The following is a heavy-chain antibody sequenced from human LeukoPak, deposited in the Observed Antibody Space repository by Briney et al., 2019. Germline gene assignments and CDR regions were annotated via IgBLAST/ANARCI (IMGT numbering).Heavy chain of an antibody. Sequence: SETLSLTCTVSGGSISTYYWNWLRQPPGKGLEWIGYIYHSGSTNYNPSLQSRVTISVDTSKNQFSLNLNSVTAADAAVYYCARGGAARLHFQNWGQGTLVTVSS. CDR1: GGSISTYY. CDR3: ARGGAARLHFQN. D-gene: IGHD6-6*01. J-gene: IGHJ1*01. V-gene: IGHV4-59*01. CDR2: IYHSGST.